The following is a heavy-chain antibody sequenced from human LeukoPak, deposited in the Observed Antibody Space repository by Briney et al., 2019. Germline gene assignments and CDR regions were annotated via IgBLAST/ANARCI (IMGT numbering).Heavy chain of an antibody. Sequence: PGGSLRLSCAASGFTSSDYYMSWIRQAPGKGLEWVSAISGSGGSTYYADSVKGRFTISRDNSKNTLYLQMNSLRAEDTAVYYCANPPYSSGWVVGIWGQGTMVTVSS. J-gene: IGHJ3*02. CDR1: GFTSSDYY. D-gene: IGHD6-19*01. V-gene: IGHV3-23*01. CDR3: ANPPYSSGWVVGI. CDR2: ISGSGGST.